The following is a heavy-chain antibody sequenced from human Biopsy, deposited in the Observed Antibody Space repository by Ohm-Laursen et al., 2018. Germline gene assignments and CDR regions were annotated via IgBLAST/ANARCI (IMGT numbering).Heavy chain of an antibody. CDR2: ITWNSGHI. D-gene: IGHD3-10*01. J-gene: IGHJ6*02. CDR1: DFTFDDYA. Sequence: SLRLSCAASDFTFDDYAMSWVRHRPGKGLEWVSGITWNSGHIAYADSVKGRFTISRDNAKNVLWLQMNSLRVDDTAMYYCVKDIRRYFYGMDVWGQGTTVTVS. V-gene: IGHV3-9*01. CDR3: VKDIRRYFYGMDV.